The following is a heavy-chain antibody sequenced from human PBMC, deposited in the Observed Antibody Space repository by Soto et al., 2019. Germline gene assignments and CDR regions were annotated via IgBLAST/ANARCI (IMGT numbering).Heavy chain of an antibody. Sequence: LRLSCAASGFTFSDHYMDWVRQAPGKGLEWVGRARNKVNGYTTGYAASVEGRFSISRDDSKNSLYLQMNSLKAEDTAVYFCARLMGTAFDLWGHGTLVTVSS. D-gene: IGHD2-8*01. CDR3: ARLMGTAFDL. CDR2: ARNKVNGYTT. V-gene: IGHV3-72*01. J-gene: IGHJ4*01. CDR1: GFTFSDHY.